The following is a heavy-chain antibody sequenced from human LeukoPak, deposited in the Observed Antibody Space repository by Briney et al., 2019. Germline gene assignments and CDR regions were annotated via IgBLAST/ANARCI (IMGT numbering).Heavy chain of an antibody. CDR2: FDPEDGET. CDR1: GYTFTGYY. CDR3: ATDNLHNFDY. Sequence: ASVKVSCKASGYTFTGYYMHWVRQAPGKGLEWMGGFDPEDGETIYAQKFQGRVTMTEDTSTDTAYMELSSLRSEDTAVYYCATDNLHNFDYWGQGTLVTVSS. J-gene: IGHJ4*02. D-gene: IGHD4-11*01. V-gene: IGHV1-24*01.